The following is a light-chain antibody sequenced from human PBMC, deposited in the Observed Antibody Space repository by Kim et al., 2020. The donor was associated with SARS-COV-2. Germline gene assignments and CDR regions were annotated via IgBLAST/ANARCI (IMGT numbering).Light chain of an antibody. CDR3: AAWNDSLRGYV. CDR2: RNN. J-gene: IGLJ1*01. CDR1: SSNIGSNY. V-gene: IGLV1-47*01. Sequence: QSVLTQPPSASGTPGQRVTISCSGGSSNIGSNYVYWYQHLPGTAPKLLLYRNNQRPAGVPDRFSGYKSATSASLAISGLRSEEDADYYCAAWNDSLRGYVFGSGTKVTVL.